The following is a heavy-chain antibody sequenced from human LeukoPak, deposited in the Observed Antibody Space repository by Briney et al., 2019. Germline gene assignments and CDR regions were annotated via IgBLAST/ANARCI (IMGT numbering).Heavy chain of an antibody. D-gene: IGHD6-19*01. CDR1: GGSISSYY. J-gene: IGHJ4*02. CDR3: ARGGRKAVAGPDY. CDR2: IYYSGST. V-gene: IGHV4-59*01. Sequence: SETLSLTCTVSGGSISSYYWSWIRQPPGKGLEWIGYIYYSGSTNYNPSLKSRVTISVDKSKNQFSLKLSSVTAADTAVYYCARGGRKAVAGPDYWGQGTLVTVSS.